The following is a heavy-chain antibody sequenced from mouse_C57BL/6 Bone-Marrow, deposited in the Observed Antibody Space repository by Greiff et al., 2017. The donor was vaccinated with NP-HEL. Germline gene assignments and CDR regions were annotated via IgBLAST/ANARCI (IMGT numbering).Heavy chain of an antibody. Sequence: EVQLQQPGPELVKPGASVKISCKASGYSFTGYYMNWVKQSPEKSLEWIGEINPSTGGTTYNQKFKAKATLTVDKSSSTAYMQLKSLTSEDSAVYYCARGRAYDYGWFAYWGQGTLVTVSA. CDR1: GYSFTGYY. V-gene: IGHV1-42*01. J-gene: IGHJ3*01. CDR2: INPSTGGT. CDR3: ARGRAYDYGWFAY. D-gene: IGHD2-4*01.